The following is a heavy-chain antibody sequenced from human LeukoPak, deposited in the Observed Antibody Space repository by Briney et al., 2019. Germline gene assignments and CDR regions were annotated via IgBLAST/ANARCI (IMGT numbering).Heavy chain of an antibody. V-gene: IGHV4-59*01. CDR2: IFYSGST. CDR3: AIGVNWGLPFDF. J-gene: IGHJ4*02. CDR1: GGSISSYY. D-gene: IGHD7-27*01. Sequence: SETLSLTCTVSGGSISSYYWSWIRQPPGKGLEWIGYIFYSGSTNYNPSLKSRVTMSVDTSKNHFSLQLTSVTAADTAVYYCAIGVNWGLPFDFWGQGALVTVSS.